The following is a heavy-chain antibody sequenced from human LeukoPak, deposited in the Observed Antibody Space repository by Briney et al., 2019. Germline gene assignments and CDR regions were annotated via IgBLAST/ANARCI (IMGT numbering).Heavy chain of an antibody. CDR3: ARGDRWRTDYYYYMDV. J-gene: IGHJ6*03. D-gene: IGHD4-23*01. CDR2: INPNNGGT. CDR1: GYTFTAYY. Sequence: ASVKVSCKASGYTFTAYYIHWVRQAPGQGLEWMGWINPNNGGTDCAQKFQGRVTMTRDTSSSTAYMELSRLRSNDTAVYFCARGDRWRTDYYYYMDVWAKGTTVTV. V-gene: IGHV1-2*02.